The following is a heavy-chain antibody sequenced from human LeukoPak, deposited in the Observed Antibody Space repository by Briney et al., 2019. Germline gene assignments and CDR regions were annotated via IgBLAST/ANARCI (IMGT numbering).Heavy chain of an antibody. J-gene: IGHJ4*02. CDR3: ARGYPTGYYFDY. Sequence: GGSLRLSCAASGFTFSSYEMNWVRQAPGKGLEWVSYISSSGSTIYYADSVKGRFTISRDNAKNSLYLQMNSLRAEDTAVYYCARGYPTGYYFDYWGQGTLVTVSS. CDR1: GFTFSSYE. V-gene: IGHV3-48*03. D-gene: IGHD5-12*01. CDR2: ISSSGSTI.